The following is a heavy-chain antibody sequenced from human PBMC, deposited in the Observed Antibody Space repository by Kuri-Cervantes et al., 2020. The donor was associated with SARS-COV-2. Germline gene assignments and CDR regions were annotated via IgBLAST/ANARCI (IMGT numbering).Heavy chain of an antibody. J-gene: IGHJ4*02. CDR3: VKTPNYDFWSGYYYFDY. D-gene: IGHD3-3*01. CDR2: ISYDGSNK. Sequence: GESLKISCAASGFTFSSYAMHWVRQAPGKGLEWVAVISYDGSNKYYADSVKGRFTISRDNSKNTLYLQMSSLRAEDTAVYYCVKTPNYDFWSGYYYFDYWGQGTLVTVSS. CDR1: GFTFSSYA. V-gene: IGHV3-30-3*02.